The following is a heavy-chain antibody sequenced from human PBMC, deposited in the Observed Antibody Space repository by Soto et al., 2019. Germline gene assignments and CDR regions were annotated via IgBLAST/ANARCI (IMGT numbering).Heavy chain of an antibody. CDR1: GFPFSTYE. V-gene: IGHV3-23*01. Sequence: EVQLLESGGGLIQPGGSLRLSCAASGFPFSTYEMTWARQSPGKGLEWVAFITSSGCPTYYADSVRGRFTISRDNSKNTLYLQMDSLRVEDTARYSCVKGGWLDDWGQGTLVTVSS. J-gene: IGHJ5*02. CDR3: VKGGWLDD. CDR2: ITSSGCPT.